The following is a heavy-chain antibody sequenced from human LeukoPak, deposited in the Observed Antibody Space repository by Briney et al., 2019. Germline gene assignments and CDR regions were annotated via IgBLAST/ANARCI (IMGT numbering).Heavy chain of an antibody. J-gene: IGHJ4*02. CDR3: ARAGYSSSWYTFDY. D-gene: IGHD6-13*01. V-gene: IGHV3-66*01. Sequence: GGSLRLSCAASGFTVSSNYMSWVRQAPGKGLEWVSVIYGGGSTYYADSVKGRFTISRDNAKNTLYLQMNSLRAEDTAVYYCARAGYSSSWYTFDYWGQGTLVTVSS. CDR1: GFTVSSNY. CDR2: IYGGGST.